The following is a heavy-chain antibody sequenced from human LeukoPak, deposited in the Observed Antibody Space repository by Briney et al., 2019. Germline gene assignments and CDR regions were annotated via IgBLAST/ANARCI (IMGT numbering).Heavy chain of an antibody. V-gene: IGHV2-5*02. Sequence: SGPTLVNPTQTLTLTCTFSGFSLGTRGGGVGWIRQPPGKALEWLSLIYWDDDKRYSPSLKSRLTITKDTSKNQVVLTMINMDPVDTATYYCAHSTYSSGYSSFDYWGQGTLVTVSS. CDR1: GFSLGTRGGG. CDR3: AHSTYSSGYSSFDY. J-gene: IGHJ4*02. D-gene: IGHD3-22*01. CDR2: IYWDDDK.